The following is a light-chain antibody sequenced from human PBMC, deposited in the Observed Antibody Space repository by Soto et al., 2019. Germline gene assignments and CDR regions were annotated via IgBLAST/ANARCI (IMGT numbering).Light chain of an antibody. Sequence: DIQMTQSPSTLSASVGDRVTITCPASQSISSWLAWYQQKPGKVPKLMIYDASSLESGVPSRFSGSGSGTEFTLTINSLQPDDFATYYCQQYNSYSWTFGQGTKVEIK. CDR2: DAS. J-gene: IGKJ1*01. CDR3: QQYNSYSWT. CDR1: QSISSW. V-gene: IGKV1-5*01.